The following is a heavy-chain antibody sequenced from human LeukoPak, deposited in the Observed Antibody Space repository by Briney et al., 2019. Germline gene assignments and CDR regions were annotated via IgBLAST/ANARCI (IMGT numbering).Heavy chain of an antibody. J-gene: IGHJ4*02. CDR2: IYPSGNS. CDR1: GGSIGGYY. CDR3: TRRPRIAAALYNIDF. V-gene: IGHV4-4*09. Sequence: SETLSLTCTVSGGSIGGYYWSWIRQPPGKGLEWLGYIYPSGNSNYNPSLTSRVSMSVDTPKQQISLRLSSVTAADTAVYYCTRRPRIAAALYNIDFWGQGPLVTVSS. D-gene: IGHD6-25*01.